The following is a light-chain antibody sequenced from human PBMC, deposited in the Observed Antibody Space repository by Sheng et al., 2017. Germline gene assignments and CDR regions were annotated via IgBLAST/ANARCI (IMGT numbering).Light chain of an antibody. V-gene: IGKV1-27*01. J-gene: IGKJ1*01. CDR1: QGITNF. CDR3: QRYNRAPWT. CDR2: GAS. Sequence: DIQMTQSPSSLSASVGDRVTITCRASQGITNFLAWYQQKPGKAPKLLIYGASTLQSGFPSRFSGSGSGTDFTLTITSLQPEDVATYYCQRYNRAPWTFAKGPRWRSN.